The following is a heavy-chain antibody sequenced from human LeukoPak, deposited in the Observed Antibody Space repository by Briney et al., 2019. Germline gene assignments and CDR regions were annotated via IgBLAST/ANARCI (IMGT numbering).Heavy chain of an antibody. J-gene: IGHJ4*02. Sequence: GGSLRLSCAASGFTFSSHWMNLVRQAPGKGLEWVANIKQGGSEIYYVDSVKGRFTISRDNAKNSLYLQMNSLRDEDTAVYYCARGRGDYWGQGTLVTVSS. V-gene: IGHV3-7*01. CDR2: IKQGGSEI. CDR3: ARGRGDY. CDR1: GFTFSSHW.